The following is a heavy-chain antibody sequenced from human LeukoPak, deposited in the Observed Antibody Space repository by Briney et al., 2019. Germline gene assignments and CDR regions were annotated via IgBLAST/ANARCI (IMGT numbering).Heavy chain of an antibody. D-gene: IGHD4-17*01. CDR3: AKDPIGDYEGYSDC. CDR2: IKQDGSEK. Sequence: GGSLRLSCAASGFTFSSYWMSWVRQAPGKGLEWVANIKQDGSEKYYVDSVKGRFTISRDNAKNSLYLQMHSLSAEDTALYYCAKDPIGDYEGYSDCWGQGTLVTVSS. J-gene: IGHJ4*02. CDR1: GFTFSSYW. V-gene: IGHV3-7*01.